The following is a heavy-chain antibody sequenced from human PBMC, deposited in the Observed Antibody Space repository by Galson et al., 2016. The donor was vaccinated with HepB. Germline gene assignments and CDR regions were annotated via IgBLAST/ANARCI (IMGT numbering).Heavy chain of an antibody. Sequence: SLRLSCAASGFSLSSYGMQWVRQAPGKGLEWVAVLMHVGGEKDYGDSVKGRFTISRDNAKNSLYLQMNSLRAEDTAVYYCASSNKLRYYYGSEHWYFDLWGRGTQVAVSS. CDR2: LMHVGGEK. CDR3: ASSNKLRYYYGSEHWYFDL. J-gene: IGHJ2*01. D-gene: IGHD3-10*01. CDR1: GFSLSSYG. V-gene: IGHV3-30-3*01.